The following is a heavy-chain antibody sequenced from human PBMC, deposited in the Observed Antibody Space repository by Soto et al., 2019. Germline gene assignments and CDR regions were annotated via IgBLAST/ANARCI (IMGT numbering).Heavy chain of an antibody. J-gene: IGHJ6*03. CDR3: ARDYCSSTSCYSSYYYYYMDV. CDR2: IIPILGIA. D-gene: IGHD2-2*01. Sequence: SVKVSGKASGGTFSSYTISWVRQAPGQGLEWMGRIIPILGIANYAQKFQGRVTITADKSTSTAHMELSSLRSEDTAVYYCARDYCSSTSCYSSYYYYYMDVWGKETTVTVS. CDR1: GGTFSSYT. V-gene: IGHV1-69*02.